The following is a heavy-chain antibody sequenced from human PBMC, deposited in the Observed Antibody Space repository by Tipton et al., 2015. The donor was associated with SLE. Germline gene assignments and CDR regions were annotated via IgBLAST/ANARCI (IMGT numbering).Heavy chain of an antibody. D-gene: IGHD1-7*01. J-gene: IGHJ2*01. CDR3: ARGPYDWNYWIWYFDL. CDR1: GYTFTSYY. Sequence: QSGAEVKKPGASVKVSCKASGYTFTSYYMHWVRQAPGQGLEWMGIINPSGGSTSYAQKFQGRVTMTTDTSTSTAYMELRSLRSDDTAVYYCARGPYDWNYWIWYFDLWGRGTLVTVSS. V-gene: IGHV1-46*01. CDR2: INPSGGST.